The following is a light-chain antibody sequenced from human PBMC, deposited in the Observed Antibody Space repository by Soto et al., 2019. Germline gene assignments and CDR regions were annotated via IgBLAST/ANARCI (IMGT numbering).Light chain of an antibody. J-gene: IGKJ5*01. CDR2: GAS. Sequence: EIVLTQSPGTLSLSPGERATLSCRASQTVSSSYLAWYQQKPGQAPRLLIYGASNRATGIPDRFGGSGSGADFTLTIGRLEPEDFAVYYCQQRSNWPPITFGQGTRLQI. CDR3: QQRSNWPPIT. V-gene: IGKV3D-20*02. CDR1: QTVSSSY.